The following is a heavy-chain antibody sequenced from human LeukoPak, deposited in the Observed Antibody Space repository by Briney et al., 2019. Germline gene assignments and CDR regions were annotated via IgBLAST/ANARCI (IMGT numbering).Heavy chain of an antibody. CDR2: ISSSGGTI. J-gene: IGHJ4*02. CDR1: GFTFSSYS. V-gene: IGHV3-48*04. CDR3: ARGSYGDYDY. D-gene: IGHD4-17*01. Sequence: GGSLRLSCAASGFTFSSYSMNWVRQAPGKGLEWVSYISSSGGTIYYTDSVKGQFTISRDNAKNSLYLQMKSLRAEDAAVYYCARGSYGDYDYWGQGTLVTVSS.